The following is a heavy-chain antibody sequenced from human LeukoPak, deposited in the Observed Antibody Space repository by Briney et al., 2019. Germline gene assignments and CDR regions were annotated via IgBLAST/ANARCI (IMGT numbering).Heavy chain of an antibody. Sequence: PSQTLSLTCTVSGGSISSDDYYWSWIRQPPGKGLEWIGHITYSGSTDYSPSLRSRVTMSVDTSKNQFSLKLSSVTAADTAVYYCARDRWELLRWFDPWGQGTLVTVSS. CDR1: GGSISSDDYY. J-gene: IGHJ5*02. D-gene: IGHD1-26*01. V-gene: IGHV4-30-4*01. CDR2: ITYSGST. CDR3: ARDRWELLRWFDP.